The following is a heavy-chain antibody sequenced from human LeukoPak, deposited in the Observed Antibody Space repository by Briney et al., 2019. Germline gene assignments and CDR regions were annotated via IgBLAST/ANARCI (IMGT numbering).Heavy chain of an antibody. D-gene: IGHD6-13*01. V-gene: IGHV4-34*01. Sequence: SETLSLTCAVYGGSFSGYYWSWIRQPPGKGLEWIGEINHSGSTNYNPSLKSRVTISVDTSKNQFSLKLSSVTAADTAVYYCARLGRAAAGRYYYMDVWGKGTTVTVSS. CDR1: GGSFSGYY. CDR3: ARLGRAAAGRYYYMDV. CDR2: INHSGST. J-gene: IGHJ6*03.